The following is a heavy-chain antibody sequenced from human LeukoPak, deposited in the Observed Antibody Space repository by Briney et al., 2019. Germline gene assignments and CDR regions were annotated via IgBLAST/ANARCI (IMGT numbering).Heavy chain of an antibody. Sequence: SETLSLTCAVYGGSFSGYYWSWIRQPPGQGLEWIGEINHRGSPNYTPSLKSRVTISVDTSKNQFSLKLSSVTAADTAVYYCARCEKYSGYDLWALYFDYWGQGTLVTVSS. CDR1: GGSFSGYY. CDR2: INHRGSP. V-gene: IGHV4-34*01. CDR3: ARCEKYSGYDLWALYFDY. D-gene: IGHD5-12*01. J-gene: IGHJ4*02.